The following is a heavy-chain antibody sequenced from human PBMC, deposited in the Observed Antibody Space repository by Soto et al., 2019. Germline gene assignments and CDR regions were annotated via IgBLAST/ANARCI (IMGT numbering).Heavy chain of an antibody. CDR2: IYYSGST. D-gene: IGHD6-13*01. CDR3: AGHRRQQLVRSLDYYYYYMDV. CDR1: GGSISSSSYY. Sequence: SETLSLTCTVSGGSISSSSYYWGWIRQPPGKGLEWIGSIYYSGSTYYNPSLKSRVTISVDTPKNQFSLKLSSVTAADTAVYYCAGHRRQQLVRSLDYYYYYMDVWGKGTTVTVSS. J-gene: IGHJ6*03. V-gene: IGHV4-39*01.